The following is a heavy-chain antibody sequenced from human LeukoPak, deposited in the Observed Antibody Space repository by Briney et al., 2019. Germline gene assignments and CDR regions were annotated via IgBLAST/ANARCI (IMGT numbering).Heavy chain of an antibody. CDR1: GGTFSSYA. J-gene: IGHJ5*02. V-gene: IGHV1-69*13. Sequence: SVKVSCKASGGTFSSYAISWVRQAPGQGLEWMGGIIPIFGTANYAQKFQGRVTITADESTSTAYMELSSLRSEDTAVYYCARDRGSGSYSNWFDPWGQGTLVTVSS. CDR3: ARDRGSGSYSNWFDP. CDR2: IIPIFGTA. D-gene: IGHD3-10*01.